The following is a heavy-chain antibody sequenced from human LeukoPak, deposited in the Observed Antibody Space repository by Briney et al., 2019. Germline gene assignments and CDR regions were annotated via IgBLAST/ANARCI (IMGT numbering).Heavy chain of an antibody. CDR2: ISGSGGST. J-gene: IGHJ6*03. Sequence: PGGSLRLSCAASGFTFSSYAMSWVRQAPGKGLEWVSAISGSGGSTYYADSVRGRFTISRDNSKNTLYLQMNSLRAEDTAVYYCAKGNGAFGGVYYYMDVWGKGTTVTVSS. CDR3: AKGNGAFGGVYYYMDV. CDR1: GFTFSSYA. V-gene: IGHV3-23*01. D-gene: IGHD3-16*01.